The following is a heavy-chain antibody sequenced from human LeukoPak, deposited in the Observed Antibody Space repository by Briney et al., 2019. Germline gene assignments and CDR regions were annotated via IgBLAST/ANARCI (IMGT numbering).Heavy chain of an antibody. D-gene: IGHD2-15*01. J-gene: IGHJ6*02. Sequence: PSQTLSLTCAVSGGSISSGGYSRSWIRQPPGKGLEWIGYIYHSGSTYYNPSLKSRVTISVDRSKNQFSLKLSSVTAADTAVYYCARGGYCSGGSCYQKYGMDVWGQGTTVTVSS. CDR1: GGSISSGGYS. CDR3: ARGGYCSGGSCYQKYGMDV. V-gene: IGHV4-30-2*01. CDR2: IYHSGST.